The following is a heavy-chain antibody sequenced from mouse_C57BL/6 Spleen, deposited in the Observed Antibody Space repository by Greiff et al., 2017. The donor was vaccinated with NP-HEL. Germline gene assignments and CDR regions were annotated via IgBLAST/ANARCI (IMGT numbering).Heavy chain of an antibody. CDR2: IDPEDGET. Sequence: EVKLMESGAELVKPGASVKLSCTASGFNIKDYYMHWVKQRTEQGLEWIGRIDPEDGETKYAPKFQGKATITADTSSNTAYLQLSSLTSEDTAVYYCARGYSKGVYAMDYWGQGTSVTVSS. J-gene: IGHJ4*01. CDR1: GFNIKDYY. D-gene: IGHD2-5*01. V-gene: IGHV14-2*01. CDR3: ARGYSKGVYAMDY.